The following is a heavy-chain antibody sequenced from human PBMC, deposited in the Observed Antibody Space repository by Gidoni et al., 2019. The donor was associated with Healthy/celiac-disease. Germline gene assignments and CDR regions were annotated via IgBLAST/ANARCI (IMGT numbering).Heavy chain of an antibody. Sequence: QVQLVQSGAEVKKPGSSVKVSCKSSARTFSSYAISWVRQAPGQGLEWMGGIIPIFGTANYAQKFQGRVTITADKSTSTAYMELSSLRSEDTAVYYCARVGEEMAQYFDYWGQGTLVTVSS. V-gene: IGHV1-69*06. CDR3: ARVGEEMAQYFDY. CDR2: IIPIFGTA. CDR1: ARTFSSYA. J-gene: IGHJ4*02.